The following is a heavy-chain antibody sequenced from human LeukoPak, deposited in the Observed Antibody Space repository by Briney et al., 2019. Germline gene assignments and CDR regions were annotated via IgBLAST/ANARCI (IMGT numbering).Heavy chain of an antibody. D-gene: IGHD3-3*01. J-gene: IGHJ4*02. CDR1: GFTFSSYW. V-gene: IGHV3-7*01. CDR2: IKQDGSEK. CDR3: AREGYDFWSGYQYYFDY. Sequence: GGSLRLSCAASGFTFSSYWMSWVRQAPGKGLEWVANIKQDGSEKYYVDSVKGRFTISRDNAKNSLYLQMNSLRAEDTAVYYCAREGYDFWSGYQYYFDYWGQGTLVTVSS.